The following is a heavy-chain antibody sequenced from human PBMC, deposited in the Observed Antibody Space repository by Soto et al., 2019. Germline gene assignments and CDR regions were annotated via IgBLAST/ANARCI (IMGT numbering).Heavy chain of an antibody. Sequence: QVKLQESGPGLVKPSETLSLTCTVSGASITTKSWNWVRQSPGKGLEWIGYLYYSGTTNYNPSLKGRVTSSIDTSKNQISLNLTSVTAADTAIYYCARGLSWRPYFDLWGHGTRVTVSS. J-gene: IGHJ4*01. CDR3: ARGLSWRPYFDL. CDR1: GASITTKS. CDR2: LYYSGTT. D-gene: IGHD6-13*01. V-gene: IGHV4-59*01.